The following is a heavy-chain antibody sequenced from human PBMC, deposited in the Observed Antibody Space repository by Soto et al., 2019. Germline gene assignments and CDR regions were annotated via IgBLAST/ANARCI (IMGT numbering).Heavy chain of an antibody. V-gene: IGHV1-3*01. J-gene: IGHJ6*02. CDR2: INAGNGNT. CDR3: AREGYSSSWYYYGMDV. CDR1: GYTFTSYA. D-gene: IGHD6-13*01. Sequence: ASVKVSCKASGYTFTSYAMHWVRQAPGQRLEWMGWINAGNGNTKYSQKFQGRVTITRDTSASTAYMELSSLRSEDTAVYYCAREGYSSSWYYYGMDVWGQGTTVTVS.